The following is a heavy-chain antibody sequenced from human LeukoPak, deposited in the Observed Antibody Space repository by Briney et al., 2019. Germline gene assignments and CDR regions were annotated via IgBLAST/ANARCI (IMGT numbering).Heavy chain of an antibody. CDR1: GFTFSSYE. CDR2: ISSSSSYI. Sequence: GGSLRLSCAASGFTFSSYEMNWVRQAPGKGLEWVSSISSSSSYIYYADSVKGRFTISRDNAKNSLYLQMNSLRAEDTAVYYCARDRRYDESDYWGQGTLVTVSS. CDR3: ARDRRYDESDY. D-gene: IGHD3-3*01. J-gene: IGHJ4*02. V-gene: IGHV3-21*01.